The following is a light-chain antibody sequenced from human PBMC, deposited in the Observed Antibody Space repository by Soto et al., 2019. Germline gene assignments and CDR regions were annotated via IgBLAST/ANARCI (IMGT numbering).Light chain of an antibody. V-gene: IGKV1-5*01. CDR1: QSISSW. J-gene: IGKJ1*01. CDR3: QQYNSYWT. CDR2: DAS. Sequence: DIQMTQSPSTLSASVGARVTITCRASQSISSWLAWYQQKPGKAPKLLIYDASSLESGVPSRFSGSGSGTEFTLTISSLQHDDFANYYCQQYNSYWTFGQGTKVEIK.